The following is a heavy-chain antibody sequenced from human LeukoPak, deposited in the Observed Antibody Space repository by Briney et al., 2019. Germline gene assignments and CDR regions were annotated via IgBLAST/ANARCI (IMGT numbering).Heavy chain of an antibody. CDR3: ARENNYGSGPPSPTTPIDY. J-gene: IGHJ4*02. CDR2: KSNDGSHE. CDR1: GFTFSRYA. D-gene: IGHD3-10*01. V-gene: IGHV3-30*14. Sequence: PGGSLRLSCAASGFTFSRYAMYWVRQAPGKGLEWVAVKSNDGSHEYYADSVKGRFTISRDNSKNTLYLQMDSLRAEDTAVYYCARENNYGSGPPSPTTPIDYWGQGTLVTVSS.